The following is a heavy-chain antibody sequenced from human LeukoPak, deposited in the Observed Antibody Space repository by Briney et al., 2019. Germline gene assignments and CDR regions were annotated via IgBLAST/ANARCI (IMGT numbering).Heavy chain of an antibody. D-gene: IGHD3-10*01. CDR2: ISSSSSYI. J-gene: IGHJ4*02. V-gene: IGHV3-21*01. CDR3: AAYYGSGSYYNAIDY. Sequence: GGSLRLSCAASGFTFSSYSMNWLRQAPGKGLEWVSSISSSSSYIYYADSVKGRFTISRDNAKNSLYLQMNSLRAEDTAVYYCAAYYGSGSYYNAIDYWGQGTLVTVSS. CDR1: GFTFSSYS.